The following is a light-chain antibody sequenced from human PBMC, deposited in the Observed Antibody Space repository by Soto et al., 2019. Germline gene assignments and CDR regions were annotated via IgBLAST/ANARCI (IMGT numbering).Light chain of an antibody. V-gene: IGLV3-21*02. J-gene: IGLJ1*01. CDR3: QVWDSGSDHYV. CDR2: DDS. CDR1: NIVTKS. Sequence: SYELTQPPSVSVAPGQTARITCGGNNIVTKSVHWYQQKPGQAPVVVVYDDSDRPSRIPERFSGSNSGNTATLTISSVEAGDEADYYCQVWDSGSDHYVFGAGTKVTVL.